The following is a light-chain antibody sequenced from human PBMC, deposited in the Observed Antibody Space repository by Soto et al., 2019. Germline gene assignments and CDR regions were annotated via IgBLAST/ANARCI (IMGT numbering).Light chain of an antibody. CDR1: QANNNY. Sequence: DIQMTQSPSSLSASVGDRVTITCRASQANNNYLAWYQQQPGKVPKLLIYAASTLQSGVPSRFSGSGSRADFTLTISSLQPEDVATYYCQNYNRAGITFGGGTKVEIK. V-gene: IGKV1-27*01. J-gene: IGKJ4*01. CDR3: QNYNRAGIT. CDR2: AAS.